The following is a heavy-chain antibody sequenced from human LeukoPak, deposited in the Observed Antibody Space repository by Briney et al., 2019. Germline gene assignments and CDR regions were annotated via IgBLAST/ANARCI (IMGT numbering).Heavy chain of an antibody. J-gene: IGHJ3*02. CDR1: GDSIGSGDYY. D-gene: IGHD6-6*01. V-gene: IGHV4-61*08. Sequence: SETLSLTCPVSGDSIGSGDYYWSWIRQPPGKGLEWIGYIYYSGSTNYNPSLKSRVTISVDTPKNQFSLKLSSVTAADTAVYYCARESSQNAFDIWGQGTMVTVSS. CDR3: ARESSQNAFDI. CDR2: IYYSGST.